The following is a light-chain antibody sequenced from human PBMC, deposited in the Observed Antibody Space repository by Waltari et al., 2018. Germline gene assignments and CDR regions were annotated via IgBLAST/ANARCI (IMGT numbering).Light chain of an antibody. CDR3: LQYSIYST. J-gene: IGKJ2*01. CDR1: QSISNW. CDR2: AAS. V-gene: IGKV1-5*01. Sequence: DIQMTQSPSTLSASVGDRVTITCQASQSISNWLAWYQQKPGKAPKLLIFAASNLESGVPSRFSGSRSGTEFTLTINSLQPDDSATYYCLQYSIYSTFGQGTKLVIK.